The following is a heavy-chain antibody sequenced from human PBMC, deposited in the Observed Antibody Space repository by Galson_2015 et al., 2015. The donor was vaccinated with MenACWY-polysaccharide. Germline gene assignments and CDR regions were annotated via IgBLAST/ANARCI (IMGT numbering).Heavy chain of an antibody. D-gene: IGHD3-3*01. J-gene: IGHJ5*02. CDR1: GFTFTSYA. CDR2: IRSSGTNT. V-gene: IGHV3-23*01. Sequence: LRLSCAATGFTFTSYAMSWVRQAPGKGLEWVSAIRSSGTNTYYADSVKGRFTISRDNSKNTLYLQMNSLRAEDTAVYYCAKDSTDFWSVAGRFDHWGQGTLVTVSS. CDR3: AKDSTDFWSVAGRFDH.